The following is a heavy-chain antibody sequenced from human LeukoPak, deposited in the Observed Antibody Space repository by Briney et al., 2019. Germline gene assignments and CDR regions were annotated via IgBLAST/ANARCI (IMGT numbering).Heavy chain of an antibody. J-gene: IGHJ4*02. D-gene: IGHD3-16*01. CDR2: IYYSGGA. CDR1: GASMSRYY. CDR3: ARLEGRWGKGLDYFDY. V-gene: IGHV4-59*01. Sequence: PSETLSLTCRVSGASMSRYYWSLIRQSPGKGLEWIGYIYYSGGAKYNPSLESRLTISVDRSTNQFSLELTSVTAADTAIYYCARLEGRWGKGLDYFDYWGQGTLVTVSS.